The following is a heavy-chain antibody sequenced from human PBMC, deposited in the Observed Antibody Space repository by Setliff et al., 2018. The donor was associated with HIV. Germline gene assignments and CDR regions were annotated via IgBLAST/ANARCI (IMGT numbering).Heavy chain of an antibody. CDR2: ISSSSRSK. CDR1: GFTFSTYS. V-gene: IGHV3-21*01. Sequence: GGSLRLSCEASGFTFSTYSMNWVRQAPGKGLEWVSSISSSSRSKYYADSVRGRFTISRDNAKKSLYLQMNSLRAEDTAVYYCARGEPTILVVPAAFFDYWGQGTLVTVSS. CDR3: ARGEPTILVVPAAFFDY. J-gene: IGHJ4*02. D-gene: IGHD2-2*01.